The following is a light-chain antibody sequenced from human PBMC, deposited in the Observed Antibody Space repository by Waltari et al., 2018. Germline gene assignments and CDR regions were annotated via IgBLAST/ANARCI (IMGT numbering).Light chain of an antibody. J-gene: IGKJ4*01. Sequence: DIQLTQSPSFLSASVADRVTITCRASQYIYSYLALYQQKPGKAPKLLIYAASTLHSEVPSTFSGSGSGTEFTLTISSLQPEDFATYYCQQLNTYPLTFGGGTKVEIK. CDR2: AAS. V-gene: IGKV1-9*01. CDR1: QYIYSY. CDR3: QQLNTYPLT.